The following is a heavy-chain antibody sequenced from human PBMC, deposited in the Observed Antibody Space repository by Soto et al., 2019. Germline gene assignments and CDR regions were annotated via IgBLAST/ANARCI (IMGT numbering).Heavy chain of an antibody. V-gene: IGHV4-39*01. Sequence: SETLSLTCTVSGGSISSISYYWGWFRQPPGKGLEWIGSIYYSGRTYYNPSLKSRVTISVDTSKNQFSLKLSSVTAADTAVYYCARQVGYYYGSGSYYYYYGMDVWGQGTTVTVSS. CDR1: GGSISSISYY. CDR2: IYYSGRT. D-gene: IGHD3-10*01. CDR3: ARQVGYYYGSGSYYYYYGMDV. J-gene: IGHJ6*02.